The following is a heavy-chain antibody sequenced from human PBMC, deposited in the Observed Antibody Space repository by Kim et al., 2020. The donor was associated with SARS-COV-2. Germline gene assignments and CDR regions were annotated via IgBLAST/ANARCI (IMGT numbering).Heavy chain of an antibody. Sequence: SETLSLTCTVSGGSISSSSYYWGWIRQPPGKGLEWIGSIYYSGSTYYNPSLKSRVTISVDTSKNQFSLKLSSVTAADTAVYYCARLGVGMTTVTTGDYYYGMDVWGQGTTVTVSS. CDR3: ARLGVGMTTVTTGDYYYGMDV. CDR2: IYYSGST. J-gene: IGHJ6*02. D-gene: IGHD4-17*01. CDR1: GGSISSSSYY. V-gene: IGHV4-39*01.